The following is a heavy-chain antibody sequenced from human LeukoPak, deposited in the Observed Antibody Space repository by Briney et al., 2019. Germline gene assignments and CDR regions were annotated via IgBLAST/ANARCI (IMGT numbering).Heavy chain of an antibody. CDR3: AREAPRRVWIQLWLVMDY. J-gene: IGHJ4*02. CDR1: GGSISSGGYY. D-gene: IGHD5-18*01. V-gene: IGHV4-31*03. Sequence: PSETLSLTCTVSGGSISSGGYYWSWIRQHPGKGLEWIGYIYYSGSTYYNPSLKSRVTISVDTSKNQFSQKLSSVTAADTAVYYCAREAPRRVWIQLWLVMDYWGQGTLVTVSS. CDR2: IYYSGST.